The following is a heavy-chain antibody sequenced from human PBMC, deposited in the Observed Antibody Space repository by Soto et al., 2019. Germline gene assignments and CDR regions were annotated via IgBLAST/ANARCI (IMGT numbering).Heavy chain of an antibody. CDR2: ISYDGSNK. J-gene: IGHJ6*02. CDR1: GFTFSSYG. V-gene: IGHV3-30*18. CDR3: AKDRRRFGELLHYGMDV. D-gene: IGHD3-10*01. Sequence: QPGGSLRLSCAASGFTFSSYGMHWVRQAPGKGLEWVAVISYDGSNKYYADSVKGRFTISRDNSKNTLYLQMNSLRAEDTAVYYCAKDRRRFGELLHYGMDVWGQGTTVTVSS.